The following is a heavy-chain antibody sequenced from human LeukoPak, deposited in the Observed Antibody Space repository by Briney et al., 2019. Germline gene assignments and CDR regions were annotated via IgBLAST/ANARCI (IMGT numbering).Heavy chain of an antibody. V-gene: IGHV3-64*01. CDR3: ARVSKTAGTTYSSSRTPPAFDI. D-gene: IGHD6-6*01. Sequence: GGSLRLSCAASGFTFSSYAMHWVRQAPGKGLEYVSAISSNGGSTYYANSVKGRFTISRDNSKNTLYLQMGSLRAEDMAVYYCARVSKTAGTTYSSSRTPPAFDIWGQGTMVTVSS. J-gene: IGHJ3*02. CDR1: GFTFSSYA. CDR2: ISSNGGST.